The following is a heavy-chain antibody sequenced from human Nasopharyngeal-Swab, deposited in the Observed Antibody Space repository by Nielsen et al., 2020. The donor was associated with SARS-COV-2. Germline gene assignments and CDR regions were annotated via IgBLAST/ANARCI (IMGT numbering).Heavy chain of an antibody. D-gene: IGHD3-10*01. J-gene: IGHJ6*02. CDR1: GFSFSSYA. CDR3: AKDMGNYYGGTRMDV. Sequence: GESLKISCAASGFSFSSYAMNWVRQAPGKGLEWVAIIYSGGSSTYFADSVKGRFTISRDDSSNTLYLQMSSLRAEDTAVYYCAKDMGNYYGGTRMDVWGQGTTVTVSS. CDR2: IYSGGSST. V-gene: IGHV3-23*03.